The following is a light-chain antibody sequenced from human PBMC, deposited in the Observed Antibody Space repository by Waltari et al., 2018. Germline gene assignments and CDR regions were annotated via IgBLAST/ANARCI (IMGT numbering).Light chain of an antibody. Sequence: DIQMTQSPSSLSASVVDRVTITCRASQSISSYLNWYKQKPGKAPKLLIYAASSLQSGVPSRFSGSGSGTDFTLTISSLQPEDFATYYCQQSYSTPDTFGQGTRLEIK. CDR2: AAS. CDR3: QQSYSTPDT. J-gene: IGKJ5*01. V-gene: IGKV1-39*01. CDR1: QSISSY.